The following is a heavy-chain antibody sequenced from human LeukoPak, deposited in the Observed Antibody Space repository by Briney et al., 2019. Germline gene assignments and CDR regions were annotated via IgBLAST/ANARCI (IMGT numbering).Heavy chain of an antibody. CDR3: ARIGATVTAYYFDY. V-gene: IGHV1-18*01. D-gene: IGHD4-11*01. Sequence: ASVKVSCKASGYTFTSYGISWVRQAPGQGLEWMGWISAYNGNTNYAQKLQGRVTMTTDTSTSTAYMELRSLRSEDTAVYYCARIGATVTAYYFDYWGQGTLVTVSS. CDR1: GYTFTSYG. J-gene: IGHJ4*02. CDR2: ISAYNGNT.